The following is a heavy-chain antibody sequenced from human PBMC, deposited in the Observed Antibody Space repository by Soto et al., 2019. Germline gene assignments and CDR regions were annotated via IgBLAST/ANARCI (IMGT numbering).Heavy chain of an antibody. V-gene: IGHV3-53*01. D-gene: IGHD3-9*01. Sequence: GSLRLSCAASGFTVSSNYMSWVRQAPGRGLEWVSVIYSGGSTYYADSVKGRFTISRDNSKNTLYLQMNRLRAEDTAVYYCARGPDTLTGRIDYWGNGPLVT. CDR3: ARGPDTLTGRIDY. CDR1: GFTVSSNY. J-gene: IGHJ4*01. CDR2: IYSGGST.